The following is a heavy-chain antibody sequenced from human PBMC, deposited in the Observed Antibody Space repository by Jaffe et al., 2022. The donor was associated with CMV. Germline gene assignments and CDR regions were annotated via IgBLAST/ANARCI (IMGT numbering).Heavy chain of an antibody. Sequence: QVTLKESGPVLVKPTETLTLTCTVSGFSLSNARMGVSWIRQPPGKALEWLAHIFSNDEKSYSTSLKSRLTISKDTSKSQVVLTMTNMDPVDTATYYCARHDYGDPHYYYYYGMDVWGQGTTVTVSS. CDR3: ARHDYGDPHYYYYYGMDV. D-gene: IGHD4-17*01. V-gene: IGHV2-26*01. CDR1: GFSLSNARMG. J-gene: IGHJ6*02. CDR2: IFSNDEK.